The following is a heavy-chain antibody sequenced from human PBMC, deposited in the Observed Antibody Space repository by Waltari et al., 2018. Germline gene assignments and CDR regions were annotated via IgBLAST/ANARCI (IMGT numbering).Heavy chain of an antibody. CDR2: INAANGNT. CDR3: ARDRSGIAVAGIHGFDI. CDR1: GYRFNSYA. V-gene: IGHV1-3*01. J-gene: IGHJ3*02. Sequence: QVQLVQSGAEVKKPGASVKVSCKASGYRFNSYAMHWVRQATGQRLEWMGWINAANGNTKYSQKFQGRVTITRDTSASTAYMELSSLRSEDTAVYYCARDRSGIAVAGIHGFDIWGQGTMVTVSS. D-gene: IGHD6-19*01.